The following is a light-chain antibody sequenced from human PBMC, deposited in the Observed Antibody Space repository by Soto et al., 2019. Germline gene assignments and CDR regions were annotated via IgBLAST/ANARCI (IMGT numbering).Light chain of an antibody. Sequence: QSALTQPASVSGSLGQSITISCTGTSSDVGGYNYVSWYQQHPGKAPKLMIYDVSNRPSGVSNRFSGSKSGNTASLTISGLQAEDEADYYCSSYTSSRGVFGGGTKLTVL. V-gene: IGLV2-14*01. CDR3: SSYTSSRGV. CDR2: DVS. CDR1: SSDVGGYNY. J-gene: IGLJ2*01.